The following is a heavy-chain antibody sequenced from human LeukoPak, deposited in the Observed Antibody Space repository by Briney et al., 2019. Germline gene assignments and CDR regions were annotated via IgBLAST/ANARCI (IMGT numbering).Heavy chain of an antibody. J-gene: IGHJ1*01. CDR1: GFTFSSYW. Sequence: GGSLRLSWAASGFTFSSYWMSWVRQAPGKGLEWVANIKQDGSEKYYVDSVKGRFTISRDNAKNSLYLQMNSLRAEDTALYYCARGVPPAEYFQHWGQGTLVTVSS. V-gene: IGHV3-7*03. CDR2: IKQDGSEK. CDR3: ARGVPPAEYFQH.